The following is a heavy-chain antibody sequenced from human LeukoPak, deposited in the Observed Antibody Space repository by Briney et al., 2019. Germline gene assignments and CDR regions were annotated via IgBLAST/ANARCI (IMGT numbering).Heavy chain of an antibody. CDR3: ARQFYVWGSYRLDY. V-gene: IGHV1-18*01. CDR2: ISAYNGHT. CDR1: GYTFINYG. Sequence: ASVKVSCKASGYTFINYGITWVRQAPGQGLEWMGWISAYNGHTNYAQKLQGRVTMTTDTSTSTAYMELRSLRSDDTAVYYCARQFYVWGSYRLDYWGQGTLVTVSS. D-gene: IGHD3-16*02. J-gene: IGHJ4*02.